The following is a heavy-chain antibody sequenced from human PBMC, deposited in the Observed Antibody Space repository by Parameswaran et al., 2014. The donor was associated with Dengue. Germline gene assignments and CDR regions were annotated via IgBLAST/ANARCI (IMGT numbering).Heavy chain of an antibody. CDR3: ARTGRYDFWRGYADFDY. D-gene: IGHD3-3*01. J-gene: IGHJ4*02. CDR2: VYYSGRT. Sequence: WIRQPPGKGLEWIGNVYYSGRTYSNPSLKSRATMSVDTSKNQFSLKLISVTAADTAMYYCARTGRYDFWRGYADFDYWGQGSLVTVSS. V-gene: IGHV4-39*07.